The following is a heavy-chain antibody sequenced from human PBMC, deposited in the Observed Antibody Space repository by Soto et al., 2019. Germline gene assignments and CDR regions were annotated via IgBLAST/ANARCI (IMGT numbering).Heavy chain of an antibody. CDR2: VIPIFGTA. Sequence: QVPLVQSGAEVKKPGSSVKVSCKASGGTFSSYAISWVRQAPGQALEWMGGVIPIFGTANYAQKFQGRVTITADESTSTAYMELSSLRSEDTAVYYCATQADYDSSGYYSSRLFDYWGQGTLVTVSS. CDR3: ATQADYDSSGYYSSRLFDY. D-gene: IGHD3-22*01. J-gene: IGHJ4*02. V-gene: IGHV1-69*01. CDR1: GGTFSSYA.